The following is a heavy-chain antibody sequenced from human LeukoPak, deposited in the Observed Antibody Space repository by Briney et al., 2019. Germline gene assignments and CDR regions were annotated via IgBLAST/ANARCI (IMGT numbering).Heavy chain of an antibody. CDR2: ITTYSGLT. J-gene: IGHJ4*02. CDR1: GYTFINYG. Sequence: ASVNVSCKASGYTFINYGFNWVRQAPGQGLEWMGRITTYSGLTHYAQKFQDRVSFTTDRSTTTAYMELRRLRSDDTAVYYCARDAEGLDSWGQGTVVTVSS. CDR3: ARDAEGLDS. V-gene: IGHV1-18*01.